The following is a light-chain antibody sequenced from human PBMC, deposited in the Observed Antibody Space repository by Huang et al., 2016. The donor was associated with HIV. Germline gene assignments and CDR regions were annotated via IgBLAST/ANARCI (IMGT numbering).Light chain of an antibody. Sequence: DIQMTQSPSSLSASVGDRVTITCRASQSINTSLNWFQQKPGKAPKVLIAAASTLQSGGPSRVSGGGSGTHFTLTITSLQPEDFATYYCQQTYTGVTFGQGTKVEIK. J-gene: IGKJ1*01. CDR3: QQTYTGVT. CDR2: AAS. CDR1: QSINTS. V-gene: IGKV1-39*01.